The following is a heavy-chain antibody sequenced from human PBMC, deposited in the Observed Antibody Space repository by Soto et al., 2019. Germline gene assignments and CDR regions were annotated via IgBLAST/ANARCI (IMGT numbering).Heavy chain of an antibody. D-gene: IGHD4-17*01. J-gene: IGHJ5*02. V-gene: IGHV4-4*07. Sequence: QVQVQESGPGLVKPSATVSLTCSVSGGSMSKFYWSWIWKTAGKGLEWMGRVYATGTSDYNPSLRSRIAMSVDISKKTFSLRLRSVTAADTGVYYCVRDGSKTLRDCFDPWGQGILVTVSS. CDR3: VRDGSKTLRDCFDP. CDR2: VYATGTS. CDR1: GGSMSKFY.